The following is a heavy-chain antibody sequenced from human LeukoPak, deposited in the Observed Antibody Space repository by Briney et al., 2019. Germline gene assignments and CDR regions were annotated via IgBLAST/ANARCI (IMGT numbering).Heavy chain of an antibody. Sequence: SETLSLTCTVSGGSISSYYWSWIRQPPGKGLEWIGEISLSGLTNYNPSLKSRVTMSLDKSKNHLSLNLTSVTAADTAVYYCSRESGAFSPFGYWGQGTLVTVSS. CDR3: SRESGAFSPFGY. D-gene: IGHD1-26*01. CDR1: GGSISSYY. CDR2: ISLSGLT. J-gene: IGHJ4*02. V-gene: IGHV4-59*12.